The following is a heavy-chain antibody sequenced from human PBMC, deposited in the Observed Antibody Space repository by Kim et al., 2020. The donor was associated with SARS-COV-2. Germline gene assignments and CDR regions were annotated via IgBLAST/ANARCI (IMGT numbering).Heavy chain of an antibody. Sequence: GGSLRLSCAASGFTVSSNYMSWVRQAPGKGLEWVSVIYSGGSTYYADSVKGRFTISRDNSKNTLYLQMNSLRAEDTAVYYCGRDIVGATHRRFYYYGMDVWGHRTTVTVAS. CDR1: GFTVSSNY. CDR3: GRDIVGATHRRFYYYGMDV. V-gene: IGHV3-53*01. CDR2: IYSGGST. D-gene: IGHD1-26*01. J-gene: IGHJ6*02.